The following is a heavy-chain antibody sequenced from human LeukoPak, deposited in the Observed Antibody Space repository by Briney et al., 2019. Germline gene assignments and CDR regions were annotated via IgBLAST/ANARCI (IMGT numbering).Heavy chain of an antibody. D-gene: IGHD2-15*01. CDR2: IYYSGST. J-gene: IGHJ4*02. CDR3: AREEGS. CDR1: GGSISSYY. Sequence: SETLSLTCTVSGGSISSYYWSWIRQPPGKGLEWIGYIYYSGSTNYNPSLKSRVTISVDTSKNQFSLKLSSVTAADTVVYYCAREEGSWGQGTLVTVSS. V-gene: IGHV4-59*01.